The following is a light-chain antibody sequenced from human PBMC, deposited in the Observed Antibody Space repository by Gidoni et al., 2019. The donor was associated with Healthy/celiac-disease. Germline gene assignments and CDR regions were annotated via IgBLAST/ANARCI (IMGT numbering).Light chain of an antibody. CDR2: VGS. CDR1: SSDVGSYNL. Sequence: QSALTQPASVSGSPGQSITISCTGTSSDVGSYNLVSWYQQHPGKAPKLMIYVGSKRPSGVSNLFSGSKSGNTASLTISGLQAEDEADYYCCSYAGSWVFGGGTKLTVL. J-gene: IGLJ3*02. V-gene: IGLV2-23*01. CDR3: CSYAGSWV.